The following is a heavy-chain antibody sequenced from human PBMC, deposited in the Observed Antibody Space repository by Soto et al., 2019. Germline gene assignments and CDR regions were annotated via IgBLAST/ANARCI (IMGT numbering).Heavy chain of an antibody. CDR2: IYPGDSDT. CDR3: ARYGADSSGYYYYYYCGMDV. D-gene: IGHD3-22*01. J-gene: IGHJ6*02. CDR1: GYSFTSYW. Sequence: GESLKISCKGSGYSFTSYWIGWARQMPGKGLEWMGIIYPGDSDTRYSPSFQGKVTISADKSVSTAYLQGSSLKASDTAMYYCARYGADSSGYYYYYYCGMDVWGQGTTVTVSS. V-gene: IGHV5-51*01.